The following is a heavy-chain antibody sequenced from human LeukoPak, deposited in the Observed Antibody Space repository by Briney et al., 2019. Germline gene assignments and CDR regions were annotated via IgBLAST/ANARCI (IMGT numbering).Heavy chain of an antibody. Sequence: SETLSLTCSVSGGSTSSYYWSWIRQPAGKGLEWIGRTYARGSPTFNPSLRSRVTMSVDTSKNQFSLTLSSVSAADTAVYYCAAYGDHWYFDLWGRGTLVTVSS. D-gene: IGHD4-17*01. CDR1: GGSTSSYY. CDR3: AAYGDHWYFDL. J-gene: IGHJ2*01. V-gene: IGHV4-4*07. CDR2: TYARGSP.